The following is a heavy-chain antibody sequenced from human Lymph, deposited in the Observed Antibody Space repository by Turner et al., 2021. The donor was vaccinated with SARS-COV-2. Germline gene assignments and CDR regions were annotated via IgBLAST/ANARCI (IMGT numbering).Heavy chain of an antibody. CDR1: GFPFDEYA. Sequence: EVQLVESGGGLVQPGRSLRLSCAASGFPFDEYAMHWVRQAPGKGLEWVSGISWNSGSIGYADSVKGRFTISRDNAKNSLYLQMNSLRAEDTALYYCAKGRRFGMDVWGQGTTVTVSS. CDR2: ISWNSGSI. CDR3: AKGRRFGMDV. V-gene: IGHV3-9*01. J-gene: IGHJ6*02.